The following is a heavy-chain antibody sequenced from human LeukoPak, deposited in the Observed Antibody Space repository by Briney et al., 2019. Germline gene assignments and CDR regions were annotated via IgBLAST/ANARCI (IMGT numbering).Heavy chain of an antibody. D-gene: IGHD3-22*01. V-gene: IGHV4-4*07. CDR1: GGSISSYY. Sequence: SEALSLTCTVSGGSISSYYWSWIRQPAGKGLEWIGRIYTSGSTNYNPSLKSRVTMSVDTSKNQFSLKLSSVTAADTAVYYCARDGGIWGSIVVVGDAFDIWGQGTMVTVSS. J-gene: IGHJ3*02. CDR2: IYTSGST. CDR3: ARDGGIWGSIVVVGDAFDI.